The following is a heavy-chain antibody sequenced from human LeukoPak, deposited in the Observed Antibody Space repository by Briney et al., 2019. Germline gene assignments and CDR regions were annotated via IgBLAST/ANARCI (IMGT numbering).Heavy chain of an antibody. D-gene: IGHD2-2*01. J-gene: IGHJ4*02. Sequence: ETLSLTCAVYVGSFSDYSWSWIRQPPGKGLEWVATIPYRAGKSYYADSVQGRFSISRDDSAKTVYLHLNSLRAGDTAIYYCAKVYCSSPRCFLPFDYWGQGTLVTVSS. CDR3: AKVYCSSPRCFLPFDY. CDR1: VGSFSDYS. V-gene: IGHV3-23*01. CDR2: IPYRAGKS.